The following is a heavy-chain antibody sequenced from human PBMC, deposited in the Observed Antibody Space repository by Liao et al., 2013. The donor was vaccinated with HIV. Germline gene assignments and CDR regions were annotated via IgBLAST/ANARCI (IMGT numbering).Heavy chain of an antibody. Sequence: QVQLQESGPGLVKPSETLSLTCTVSGGSISDSYWSWIRQPAGKELEWIGRIFVSGTTNYNPSLKSRVTMSVDTSKNQVSLRLTSVTAADTAVYYCARDRRGYDESFDYWAGNPGHRLL. D-gene: IGHD5-12*01. J-gene: IGHJ4*02. CDR1: GGSISDSY. CDR2: IFVSGTT. CDR3: ARDRRGYDESFDY. V-gene: IGHV4-4*07.